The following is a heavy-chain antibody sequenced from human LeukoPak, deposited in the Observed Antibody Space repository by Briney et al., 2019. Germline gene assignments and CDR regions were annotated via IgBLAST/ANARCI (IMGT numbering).Heavy chain of an antibody. D-gene: IGHD4-23*01. Sequence: GASVQVSCQASGYTFTSYYMHWVRQAPGQGLEWMGIINPSGGSTSYAQKFQGRVTMTRDTSTSTVYMELSSLRSEDTAVYYCARDLGGNVGFDYWGQGTLVTVSS. CDR2: INPSGGST. J-gene: IGHJ4*02. CDR3: ARDLGGNVGFDY. CDR1: GYTFTSYY. V-gene: IGHV1-46*01.